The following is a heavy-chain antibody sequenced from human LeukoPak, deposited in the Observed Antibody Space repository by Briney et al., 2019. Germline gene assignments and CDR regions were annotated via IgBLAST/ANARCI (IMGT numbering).Heavy chain of an antibody. CDR3: ARDGLAAATLHWCFDL. V-gene: IGHV3-21*01. D-gene: IGHD6-25*01. Sequence: PGGSLRLSCAASGFTFSSYSMNWVRQAPGKGLEWVSSISSSSSYIYYADSVKGRFTISRDNARNSLYLQMNSLGAEDTAVYHCARDGLAAATLHWCFDLWGRGTLVTVSS. CDR1: GFTFSSYS. J-gene: IGHJ2*01. CDR2: ISSSSSYI.